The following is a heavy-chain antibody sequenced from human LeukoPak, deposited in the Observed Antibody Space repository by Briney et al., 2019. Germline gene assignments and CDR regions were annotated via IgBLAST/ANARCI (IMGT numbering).Heavy chain of an antibody. CDR3: VRQGGWGGAASLIEF. J-gene: IGHJ4*02. Sequence: SETLSLTCTVSGVSISTSTHYWAWIRQPPGKGLEWIESMFYRGNPYYNASLRSRVTLSVDTSMNQFSLKLSSVTASDTATFYCVRQGGWGGAASLIEFWGQGTLVTVSS. CDR1: GVSISTSTHY. CDR2: MFYRGNP. D-gene: IGHD2-15*01. V-gene: IGHV4-39*01.